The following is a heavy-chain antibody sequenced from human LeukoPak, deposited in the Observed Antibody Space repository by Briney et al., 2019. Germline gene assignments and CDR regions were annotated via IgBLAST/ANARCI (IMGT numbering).Heavy chain of an antibody. J-gene: IGHJ4*02. CDR3: ARLWGDATIFDL. D-gene: IGHD5-12*01. V-gene: IGHV3-7*01. CDR1: EFSISAFW. Sequence: EGSLRVSCAASEFSISAFWMSWVRQAPGKGVEWVANINRDASGKHYVDSVKGRFTVSRDNAENSLYLQINNLRAEDTAIYYCARLWGDATIFDLWGQGTLVTVSS. CDR2: INRDASGK.